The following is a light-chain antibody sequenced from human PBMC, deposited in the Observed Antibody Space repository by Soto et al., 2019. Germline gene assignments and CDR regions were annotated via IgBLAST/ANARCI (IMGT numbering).Light chain of an antibody. V-gene: IGLV7-46*01. CDR2: DTS. CDR1: TGFVTSGHY. J-gene: IGLJ2*01. CDR3: LLSYSAARRV. Sequence: QAVVTQEPSLTVSPGGTVTLTCGSSTGFVTSGHYPYWFQQKPGQAPRTLIYDTSNKHSWTPARFSGSLLGDKAALTLSGAQPEDEAVYYCLLSYSAARRVFGGGTQLTVL.